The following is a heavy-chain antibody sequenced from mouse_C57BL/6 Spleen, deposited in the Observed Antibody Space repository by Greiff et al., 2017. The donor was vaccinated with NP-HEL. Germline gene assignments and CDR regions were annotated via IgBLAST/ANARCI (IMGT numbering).Heavy chain of an antibody. CDR2: INTNNGGT. CDR1: GYTFTDYN. V-gene: IGHV1-22*01. Sequence: EVQLQQSGPELVKPGASVKMSCKASGYTFTDYNMHWVKQSHGKSLEWLGYINTNNGGTSYNQKFKGKATLTVNKSSSTAYMEIRSLTPQDSAVYYCARSRYDSRSYLDYWGQSTSLTVSS. CDR3: ARSRYDSRSYLDY. D-gene: IGHD2-14*01. J-gene: IGHJ2*02.